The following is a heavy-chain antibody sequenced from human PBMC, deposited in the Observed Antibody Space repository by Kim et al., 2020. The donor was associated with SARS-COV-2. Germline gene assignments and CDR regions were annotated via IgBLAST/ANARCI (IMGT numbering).Heavy chain of an antibody. J-gene: IGHJ5*01. Sequence: SVKVSCKASGGTFSSYAISWVRQAPGQGLEWMGRINPNLGIANYAQKFQGRVTITTDKSTSTAYMELSSLRSEDTAVYYCARGRGPGYWFAASGHGT. CDR2: INPNLGIA. V-gene: IGHV1-69*04. CDR3: ARGRGPGYWFAA. CDR1: GGTFSSYA.